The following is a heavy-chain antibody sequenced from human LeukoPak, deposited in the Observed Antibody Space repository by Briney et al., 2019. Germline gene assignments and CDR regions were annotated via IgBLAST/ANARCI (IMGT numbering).Heavy chain of an antibody. D-gene: IGHD1-14*01. Sequence: GGSLRLSCAASGFTFDDYAMHWVRQAPGKGLEWVSGISWNSGSIGYADSVKGRFTISRDNAKNSLHLQMNSLRAEDTALYYCAKAPEPAAAFCYFDYWGQGTLVTVSS. CDR3: AKAPEPAAAFCYFDY. V-gene: IGHV3-9*01. J-gene: IGHJ4*02. CDR2: ISWNSGSI. CDR1: GFTFDDYA.